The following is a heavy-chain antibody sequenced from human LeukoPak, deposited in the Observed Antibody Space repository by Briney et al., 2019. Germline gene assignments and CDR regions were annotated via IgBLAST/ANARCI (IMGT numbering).Heavy chain of an antibody. J-gene: IGHJ6*02. CDR3: ARPRRAGYYYGMDV. CDR2: IWYDGSNK. Sequence: GGSLRLSCAASGFTFSSYGMHWVRQAPGKGLEWVAVIWYDGSNKYYADSVKGRFTISRDNSKNTLYLQMNSLRAEDTAVYYCARPRRAGYYYGMDVWGQGTTVTVSS. CDR1: GFTFSSYG. D-gene: IGHD6-13*01. V-gene: IGHV3-33*01.